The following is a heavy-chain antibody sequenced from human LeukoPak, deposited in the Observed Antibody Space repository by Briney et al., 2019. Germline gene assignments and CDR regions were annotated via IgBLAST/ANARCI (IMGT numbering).Heavy chain of an antibody. CDR1: GFTFSSNA. V-gene: IGHV3-23*01. J-gene: IGHJ4*02. CDR3: AKDQISEYYDSSGYPYYFDY. D-gene: IGHD3-22*01. Sequence: GGSLRLSCAASGFTFSSNAMSWVRQAPGKGLEWVSAISGSGGSTYYADSVKGRFTISRDKSKNTLYLEMNSLRAEDTAVYYCAKDQISEYYDSSGYPYYFDYWGQGTLVTVSS. CDR2: ISGSGGST.